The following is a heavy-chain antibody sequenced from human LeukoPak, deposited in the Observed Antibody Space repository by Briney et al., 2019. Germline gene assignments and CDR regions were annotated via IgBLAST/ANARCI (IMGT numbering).Heavy chain of an antibody. V-gene: IGHV3-72*01. CDR2: VRNKPNGYTT. CDR3: TRVRHGDYFDY. CDR1: GFSISDHY. Sequence: PGGSLRLSCAASGFSISDHYMDWVRQAPGKGLEWVGRVRNKPNGYTTDYGTSVKGRFTTSRDDSKNSLYLQMNSLTSEDTAVYYCTRVRHGDYFDYWGQGTLVSVSS. D-gene: IGHD4-17*01. J-gene: IGHJ4*02.